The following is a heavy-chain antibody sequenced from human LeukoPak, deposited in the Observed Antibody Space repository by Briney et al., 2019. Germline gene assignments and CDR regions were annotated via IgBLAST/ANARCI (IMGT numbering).Heavy chain of an antibody. J-gene: IGHJ6*03. Sequence: KPSETLSLTCTVSGGSISSYYWSWIRQPPGKGLEWIGYIYCSGSTNYNPSLKSRVTMSVDTSKNQFSLKLSSVTAADTAVYYCASMMVVVPAANYYYYMDVWGKGTTVTVSS. CDR2: IYCSGST. V-gene: IGHV4-59*12. CDR3: ASMMVVVPAANYYYYMDV. CDR1: GGSISSYY. D-gene: IGHD2-2*01.